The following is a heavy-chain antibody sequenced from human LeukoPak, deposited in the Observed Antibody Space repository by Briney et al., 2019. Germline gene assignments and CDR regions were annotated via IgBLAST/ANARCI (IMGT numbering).Heavy chain of an antibody. Sequence: PSETLSLTCTVSGNSISSGYYWGWIRQPPGKGLEWIGIIYHTGTTYYNSSLKSRVTISVDTSKNQFSLKLNFVTAADTAVYYCASGYCGGACQLGGVDMWGQGTMVTVSS. D-gene: IGHD2-21*02. V-gene: IGHV4-38-2*02. CDR1: GNSISSGYY. CDR2: IYHTGTT. CDR3: ASGYCGGACQLGGVDM. J-gene: IGHJ3*02.